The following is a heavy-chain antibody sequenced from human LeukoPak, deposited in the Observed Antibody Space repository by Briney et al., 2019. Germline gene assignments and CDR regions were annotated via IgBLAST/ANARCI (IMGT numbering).Heavy chain of an antibody. D-gene: IGHD3-16*01. J-gene: IGHJ4*02. CDR2: ISGSGGST. Sequence: GGSLRLSCAASGFTFSSYAMNWVRQAPGKGLEWVSAISGSGGSTYYADSVKGRFTISRDNSKNTLYLQMNSLRAEDTAVYYCAKDVKGDYVWGSRGTYYFDYWGQGTLVTVSS. CDR1: GFTFSSYA. V-gene: IGHV3-23*01. CDR3: AKDVKGDYVWGSRGTYYFDY.